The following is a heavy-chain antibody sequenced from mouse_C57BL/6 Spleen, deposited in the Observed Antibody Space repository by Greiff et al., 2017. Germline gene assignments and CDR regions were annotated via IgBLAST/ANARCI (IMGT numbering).Heavy chain of an antibody. J-gene: IGHJ3*01. CDR1: GFSLSTFGMG. D-gene: IGHD2-12*01. CDR3: ARVYASYCPFAY. V-gene: IGHV8-8*01. Sequence: QVTLKVSGPGILQPSQTLSLTCSFSGFSLSTFGMGVGWIRQPSGKGLEWLAYIWWDGDKYYNPALKSRVTISKDTSKNQIFLNIANVDTADTASNYFARVYASYCPFAYWGKGTLVTVSA. CDR2: IWWDGDK.